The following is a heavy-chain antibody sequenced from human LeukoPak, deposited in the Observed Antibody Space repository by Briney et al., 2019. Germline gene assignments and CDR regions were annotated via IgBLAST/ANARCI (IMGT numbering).Heavy chain of an antibody. CDR2: INHSGST. Sequence: PSETLSLTCAVYGGSFSGYYWSWLRQPPGKGLEWIGEINHSGSTNYNPSLKSRVTISVDTSKNQFSLKLSSVTAADTAVYYCARGPTGYSSSWYGDAFDIWGQGTMVTVSS. CDR1: GGSFSGYY. D-gene: IGHD6-13*01. V-gene: IGHV4-34*01. CDR3: ARGPTGYSSSWYGDAFDI. J-gene: IGHJ3*02.